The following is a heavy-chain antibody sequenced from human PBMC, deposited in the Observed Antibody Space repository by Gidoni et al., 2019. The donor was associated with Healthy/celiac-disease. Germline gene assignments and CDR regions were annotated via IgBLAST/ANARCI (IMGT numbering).Heavy chain of an antibody. CDR2: TRNKANSYTT. V-gene: IGHV3-72*01. Sequence: EVQLVESGGGLVQPGGSLRLSCAASGFTFSDHYMDWVRQAPGKGLEWVGRTRNKANSYTTEYAASVKGRFTISRDDSKNSLYLQMNSLKTEDTAVYYCAYCSSTSCQIPMDVWGQGTTVTVSS. J-gene: IGHJ6*02. CDR1: GFTFSDHY. D-gene: IGHD2-2*01. CDR3: AYCSSTSCQIPMDV.